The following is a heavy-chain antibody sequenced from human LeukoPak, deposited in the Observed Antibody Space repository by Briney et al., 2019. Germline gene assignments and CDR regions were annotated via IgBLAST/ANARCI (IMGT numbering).Heavy chain of an antibody. Sequence: SETLSLTCTVSGGSISSYYWSWIRQPAGKGLGWIGRIYTSGSTNYNPSLKSRVTMSVDTSKNQFSLKLSSVTAADTAVYYCARVYVHYDFWSGYLNWFDPWGQGTLVTVSS. CDR3: ARVYVHYDFWSGYLNWFDP. J-gene: IGHJ5*02. CDR1: GGSISSYY. CDR2: IYTSGST. D-gene: IGHD3-3*01. V-gene: IGHV4-4*07.